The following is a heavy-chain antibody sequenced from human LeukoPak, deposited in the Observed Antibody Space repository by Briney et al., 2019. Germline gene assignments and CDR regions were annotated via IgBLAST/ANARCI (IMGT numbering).Heavy chain of an antibody. CDR1: GFTFSSYA. CDR3: AKEGDYSSSFHWFDP. D-gene: IGHD6-6*01. J-gene: IGHJ5*02. V-gene: IGHV3-23*01. Sequence: GGSLRLSCATSGFTFSSYAMSWVRQAPGKVLEWVSAISGSGGSTYYADSVKGRFTISRDNSKNTLYLQMNSLRAEDTAVYYCAKEGDYSSSFHWFDPWGQGTLVTVSS. CDR2: ISGSGGST.